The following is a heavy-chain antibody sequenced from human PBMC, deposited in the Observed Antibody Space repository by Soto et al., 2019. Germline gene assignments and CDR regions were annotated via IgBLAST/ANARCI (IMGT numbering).Heavy chain of an antibody. V-gene: IGHV3-48*03. CDR2: LSTSGSTM. CDR1: GFTFSNYE. J-gene: IGHJ6*02. CDR3: ARENSPAGLDV. D-gene: IGHD6-13*01. Sequence: LRLSCTASGFTFSNYEMTWVRQAPGKGLEWVSYLSTSGSTMYYADSVKGRFTISRDNAKNSLFLQMSSLRAEDTAVYYCARENSPAGLDVWGQGTTVTVSS.